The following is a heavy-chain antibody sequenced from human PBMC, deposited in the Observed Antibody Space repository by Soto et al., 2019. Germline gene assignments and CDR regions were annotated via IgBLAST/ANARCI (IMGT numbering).Heavy chain of an antibody. V-gene: IGHV5-51*01. CDR2: IYPGDSDT. CDR1: GYSFTSYW. J-gene: IGHJ4*02. D-gene: IGHD6-6*01. Sequence: GESLKISCKGSGYSFTSYWIGWVRQMPGKGLEWMGIIYPGDSDTRYSPSFQGQVTISADKSISTAYLQWSSLKASDTAMYYCGRLAPVGSSSSAWYFDYWGQGTLVTVYS. CDR3: GRLAPVGSSSSAWYFDY.